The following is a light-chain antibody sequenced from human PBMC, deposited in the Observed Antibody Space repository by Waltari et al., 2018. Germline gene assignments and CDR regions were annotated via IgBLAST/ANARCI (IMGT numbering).Light chain of an antibody. CDR2: EVN. CDR3: SSPTSSSTLV. CDR1: SSDVGAYNY. V-gene: IGLV2-14*01. Sequence: QSALTQPASVSGSPGQSITISCTGTSSDVGAYNYVSWYQQHPDKAPKLIISEVNNRPSGVSTLFAGSKSGNTASLTISGLQAEDEADYYCSSPTSSSTLVFGGGTELTVL. J-gene: IGLJ3*02.